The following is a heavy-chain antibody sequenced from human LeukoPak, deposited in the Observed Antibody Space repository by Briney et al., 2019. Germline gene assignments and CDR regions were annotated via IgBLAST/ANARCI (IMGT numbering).Heavy chain of an antibody. CDR3: ARGALFYGGKDY. CDR1: GYTFTSYD. J-gene: IGHJ4*02. CDR2: MNPNSGNT. Sequence: ASVKVSCKASGYTFTSYDISWVRQATGQGLEWMGWMNPNSGNTGYAQKFQGRVTITRNTSISTAYMELSSLRSEDTAVYYCARGALFYGGKDYWGQGTLVTVSS. D-gene: IGHD4-23*01. V-gene: IGHV1-8*03.